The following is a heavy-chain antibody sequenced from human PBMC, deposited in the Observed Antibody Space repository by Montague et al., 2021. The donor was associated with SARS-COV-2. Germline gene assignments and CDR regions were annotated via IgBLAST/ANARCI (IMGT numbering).Heavy chain of an antibody. CDR3: ARNTPSVAFDY. Sequence: PALVKPTQTLTLTGTFSEFSLSTSGMCVSWIRQPPGKALEWLARIDWXXXKYYSTSLKTRLTISKDTSKNPVVLTMTNMDPVDTATYYCARNTPSVAFDYWGQGTLVTVSS. D-gene: IGHD6-19*01. CDR2: IDWXXXK. CDR1: EFSLSTSGMC. J-gene: IGHJ4*02. V-gene: IGHV2-70*11.